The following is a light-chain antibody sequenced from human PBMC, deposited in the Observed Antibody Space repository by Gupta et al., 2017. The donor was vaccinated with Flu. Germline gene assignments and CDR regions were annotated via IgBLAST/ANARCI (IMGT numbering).Light chain of an antibody. CDR1: ALPRQF. V-gene: IGLV3-25*02. CDR2: KDS. J-gene: IGLJ3*02. CDR3: LSSDTSGAWV. Sequence: SYELTQPPSVSVSPGQTATITCSGDALPRQFGYWYQQKPGQAPVLVIYKDSERPPGIPERFSGASSGTTVTLTISGAQAEDEADYYCLSSDTSGAWVFGGGTKLTVL.